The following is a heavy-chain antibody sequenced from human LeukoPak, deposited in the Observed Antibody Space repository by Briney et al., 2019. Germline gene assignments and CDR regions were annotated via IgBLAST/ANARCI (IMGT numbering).Heavy chain of an antibody. V-gene: IGHV3-53*01. Sequence: GGSLRLSCAASGFTVSSNYMSWVRQAPGKGLEGVSIIYSGDKTYYADSVKGRFTISRDNSKNTLYLQMNSLRAEDTAVYYCARAEYCGGDCYSNWGQGTLVTVSS. J-gene: IGHJ4*02. CDR3: ARAEYCGGDCYSN. CDR1: GFTVSSNY. CDR2: IYSGDKT. D-gene: IGHD2-21*02.